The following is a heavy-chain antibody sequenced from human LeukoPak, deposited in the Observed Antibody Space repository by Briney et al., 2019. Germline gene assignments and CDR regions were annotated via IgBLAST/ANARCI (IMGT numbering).Heavy chain of an antibody. J-gene: IGHJ5*02. CDR1: GYTFSSYG. V-gene: IGHV3-30*18. Sequence: PGGSLRLSCAASGYTFSSYGMHRVRQAPGKGLEWVAVISYDGSNKYYADSVKGRFTISRDNSKNTLYLQMNSLRAEDTAVYYCAKGRLYYDILTGLGPWGQGTLVTVSS. CDR2: ISYDGSNK. D-gene: IGHD3-9*01. CDR3: AKGRLYYDILTGLGP.